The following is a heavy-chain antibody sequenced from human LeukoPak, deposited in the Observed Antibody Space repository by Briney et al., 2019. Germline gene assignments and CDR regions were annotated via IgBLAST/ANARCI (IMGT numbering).Heavy chain of an antibody. CDR2: FDPEDGET. D-gene: IGHD3-22*01. CDR1: GYTFTNYY. Sequence: ASVKVSCKASGYTFTNYYIHWVRQAPGKGLEWMGGFDPEDGETIYAQKFQGRVTMTEDTSTDTAYMELSSLRSEDTAVYYCATDSRRDSSGYYTFDYWGQGTLVTVSS. V-gene: IGHV1-24*01. J-gene: IGHJ4*02. CDR3: ATDSRRDSSGYYTFDY.